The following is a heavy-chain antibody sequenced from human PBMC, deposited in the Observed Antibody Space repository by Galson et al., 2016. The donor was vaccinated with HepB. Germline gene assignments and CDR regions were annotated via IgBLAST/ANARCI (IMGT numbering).Heavy chain of an antibody. Sequence: SLRLSCAASGFTFSNYAMSWVRQAPGKGLEWVSSISGSGANFYYADSVKGRFTISRDNSKNTLYLEMNSLRAEDTALYHCARKLSTSNYFYYPMDVWGQGTTVTVSS. CDR3: ARKLSTSNYFYYPMDV. CDR1: GFTFSNYA. V-gene: IGHV3-23*01. J-gene: IGHJ6*02. CDR2: ISGSGANF. D-gene: IGHD2/OR15-2a*01.